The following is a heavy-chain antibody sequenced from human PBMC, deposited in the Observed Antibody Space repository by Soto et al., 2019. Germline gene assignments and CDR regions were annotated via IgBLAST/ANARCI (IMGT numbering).Heavy chain of an antibody. V-gene: IGHV4-31*03. D-gene: IGHD3-3*01. CDR3: ARDRWGDFWSGYSWFDP. CDR1: GGSISSGGYY. Sequence: SETLSLTCTVSGGSISSGGYYWSWIRQHPGKGLEWIGYIYYSGSTYYNPSLKSRVTTSVDTSKNQFSLKLSSVTAADTAVYYCARDRWGDFWSGYSWFDPWGQGTLVTVSS. CDR2: IYYSGST. J-gene: IGHJ5*02.